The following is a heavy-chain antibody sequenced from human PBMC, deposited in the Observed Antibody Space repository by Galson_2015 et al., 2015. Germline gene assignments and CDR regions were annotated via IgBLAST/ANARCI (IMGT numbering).Heavy chain of an antibody. J-gene: IGHJ6*03. Sequence: SLRLSCAASGFTFSSYDMHWVRQATGKGLEWVSAIGTAGDTYYPGSVKGRFTISRENARNSLYPQMNSLRAGDTAVYYCARAYCSSTSCGGYMDVWGKGTTVTVSS. CDR2: IGTAGDT. CDR3: ARAYCSSTSCGGYMDV. V-gene: IGHV3-13*04. CDR1: GFTFSSYD. D-gene: IGHD2-2*01.